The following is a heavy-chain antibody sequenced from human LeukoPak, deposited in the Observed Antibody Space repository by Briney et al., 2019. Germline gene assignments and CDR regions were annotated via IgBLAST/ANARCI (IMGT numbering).Heavy chain of an antibody. CDR3: AKDYSAAAGTPFDY. Sequence: GGSLILSCAASGFTFSSYGMHWVRQAPGKGLEWVAVISYDGSNKYYADSVKGRFTISRDNSKNTLYLQMNSLRAEDTAVYYCAKDYSAAAGTPFDYWGQGTLVTVSS. CDR2: ISYDGSNK. D-gene: IGHD6-13*01. J-gene: IGHJ4*02. V-gene: IGHV3-30*18. CDR1: GFTFSSYG.